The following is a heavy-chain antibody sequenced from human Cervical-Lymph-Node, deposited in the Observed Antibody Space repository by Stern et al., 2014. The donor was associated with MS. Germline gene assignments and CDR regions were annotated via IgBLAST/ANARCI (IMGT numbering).Heavy chain of an antibody. D-gene: IGHD3-10*01. CDR3: ARILYDGAYRGDY. CDR2: IFSNGEK. V-gene: IGHV2-26*01. CDR1: GFSLSNARMG. Sequence: ESGPVLVKPTETLMLTCTVSGFSLSNARMGVSWIRQPPGKALEWLANIFSNGEKSYSTSLTSRLTISKDTSKSQVVLTMTNMDPVDTATYFCARILYDGAYRGDYWGQGTLVTVSS. J-gene: IGHJ4*02.